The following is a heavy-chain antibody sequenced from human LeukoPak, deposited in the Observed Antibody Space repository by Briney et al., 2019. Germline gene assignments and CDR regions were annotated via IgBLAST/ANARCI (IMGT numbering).Heavy chain of an antibody. D-gene: IGHD3-16*01. Sequence: PGGSLRLSCAASGFTVSSNYMNWVRQAPGKGLEWVSMIYPDGNTFYTNSVKGRFTISRDNSKNTLYLQMGSLRAEDMAVYYCVREVPNDDHRDFFDYWGQGTLVTVSS. CDR1: GFTVSSNY. V-gene: IGHV3-66*01. J-gene: IGHJ4*02. CDR3: VREVPNDDHRDFFDY. CDR2: IYPDGNT.